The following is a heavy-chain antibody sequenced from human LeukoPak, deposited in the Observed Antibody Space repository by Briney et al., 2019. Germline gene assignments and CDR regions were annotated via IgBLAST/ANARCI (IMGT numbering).Heavy chain of an antibody. Sequence: GGSLRLSCAASGFTFSSHAMHWVRQAPGKGLEWVAVISYDGSSKYYADSVKGRFTISRDNSKNTLYLQMNSLRAEDTAVYYCARDKVAAAGIGFDPWGQGTLVTVSS. V-gene: IGHV3-30-3*01. CDR2: ISYDGSSK. J-gene: IGHJ5*02. CDR3: ARDKVAAAGIGFDP. D-gene: IGHD6-13*01. CDR1: GFTFSSHA.